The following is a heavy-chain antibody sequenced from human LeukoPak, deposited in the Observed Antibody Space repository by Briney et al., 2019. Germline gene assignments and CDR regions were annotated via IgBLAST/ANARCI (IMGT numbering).Heavy chain of an antibody. V-gene: IGHV3-43*02. Sequence: GGALRLSCAASGFTFDDDAMHWVRQAPGKGLGWVSLISGVGGSTYYADSVKGRFTISRDNSKNSLYLQMNSLRTEDTALYHCAKDRDGGYYDSSGYPDYWGQGTLVTVSS. CDR1: GFTFDDDA. CDR3: AKDRDGGYYDSSGYPDY. CDR2: ISGVGGST. J-gene: IGHJ4*02. D-gene: IGHD3-22*01.